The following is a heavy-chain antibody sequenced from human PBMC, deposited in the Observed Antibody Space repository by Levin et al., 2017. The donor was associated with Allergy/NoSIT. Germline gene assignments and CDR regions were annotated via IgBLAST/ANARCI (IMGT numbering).Heavy chain of an antibody. D-gene: IGHD1-1*01. CDR1: GSSFTSYW. CDR2: IYPGDSDT. J-gene: IGHJ6*03. Sequence: KPGGSLRLSCQGSGSSFTSYWIGWVRQMPGKVLEWMGIIYPGDSDTRYSPSFQGQVTISADKSISTAYLQWSSLKASDTAIYYCARRGTREYYYYMDVWGKGTTVTVSS. V-gene: IGHV5-51*01. CDR3: ARRGTREYYYYMDV.